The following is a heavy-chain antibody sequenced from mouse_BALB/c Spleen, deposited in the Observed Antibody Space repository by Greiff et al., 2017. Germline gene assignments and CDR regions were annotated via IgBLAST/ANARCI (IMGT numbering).Heavy chain of an antibody. Sequence: EVQLVESGPGLVKPSQSLSLTCSVTGYSITSGYYWNWIRQFPGNKLEWMGYISYDGSNNYNPSLKNRISITRDTSKNQFFLKLNSVTTEDTATYYCAREAYDYYAMDYWGQGTSVTVSS. D-gene: IGHD6-5*01. CDR1: GYSITSGYY. J-gene: IGHJ4*01. CDR3: AREAYDYYAMDY. CDR2: ISYDGSN. V-gene: IGHV3-6*02.